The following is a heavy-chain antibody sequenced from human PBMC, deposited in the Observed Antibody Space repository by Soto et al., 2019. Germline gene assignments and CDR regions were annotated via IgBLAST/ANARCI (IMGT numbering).Heavy chain of an antibody. CDR3: ARVIAVGATGFDY. J-gene: IGHJ4*02. CDR1: GGTYSSYA. Sequence: GASVKVSCKASGGTYSSYAISWVRQAPGQGLEWLGGIIPIFGTANYAQKFQGRVTITADKSTSTAYMELSSLRSEDTAVYYCARVIAVGATGFDYWGQGTLVTVSS. V-gene: IGHV1-69*06. D-gene: IGHD1-26*01. CDR2: IIPIFGTA.